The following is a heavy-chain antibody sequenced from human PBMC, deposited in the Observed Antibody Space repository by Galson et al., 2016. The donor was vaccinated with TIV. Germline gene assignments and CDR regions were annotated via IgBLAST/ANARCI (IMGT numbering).Heavy chain of an antibody. D-gene: IGHD4-17*01. CDR2: IKQDGTDQ. CDR1: GFTFGDYA. CDR3: ARDWDDYGAHSALDD. J-gene: IGHJ4*02. V-gene: IGHV3-7*01. Sequence: SLRLSCAASGFTFGDYAMSWVRQAPGEGLQWVANIKQDGTDQNYVDSVKGRFSISRDNAKNSLFLQMNTLRPEDTAVYYCARDWDDYGAHSALDDWGQGTLVTVSS.